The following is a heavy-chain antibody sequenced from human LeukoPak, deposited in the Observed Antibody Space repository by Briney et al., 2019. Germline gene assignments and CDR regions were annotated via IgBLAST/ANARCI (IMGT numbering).Heavy chain of an antibody. CDR3: ASELERSNAAFDY. CDR1: GYTFTGYY. J-gene: IGHJ4*02. CDR2: INPNSGGT. D-gene: IGHD1-1*01. Sequence: ASVKVSCKASGYTFTGYYMHWVRQAPEQGVEWMGWINPNSGGTNYTQKSQGRVTMTRDTSTSTAYMELSRLRSDDTAVYYCASELERSNAAFDYWGQGTLVTVSS. V-gene: IGHV1-2*02.